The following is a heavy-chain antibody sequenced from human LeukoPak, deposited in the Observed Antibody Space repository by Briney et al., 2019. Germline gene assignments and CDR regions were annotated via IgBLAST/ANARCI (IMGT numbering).Heavy chain of an antibody. CDR3: ARLNYDSSGYYSNWFDP. Sequence: ASVKVSCKASGYAFTGYYIHWVRQAPGQGLEWMGWINPNSGGTNYAQKFQGRVTMTRDTSISTAYMELSRLRSDDTAVYYCARLNYDSSGYYSNWFDPWGQGTLVTVSS. V-gene: IGHV1-2*02. J-gene: IGHJ5*02. CDR1: GYAFTGYY. D-gene: IGHD3-22*01. CDR2: INPNSGGT.